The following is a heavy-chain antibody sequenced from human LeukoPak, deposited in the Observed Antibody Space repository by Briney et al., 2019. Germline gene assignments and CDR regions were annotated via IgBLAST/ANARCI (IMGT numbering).Heavy chain of an antibody. V-gene: IGHV4-59*01. Sequence: SETLSLTCTVSGGSINSYYWSWIRQPPGKGLEWIGYIYYSGSTNYNPSLKSRVAISVDTSKNQFSLKLSSVTAADTAVYYCARVTKGYYYYYYMDVWGKGTTVTISS. CDR2: IYYSGST. CDR1: GGSINSYY. J-gene: IGHJ6*03. CDR3: ARVTKGYYYYYYMDV. D-gene: IGHD3-3*01.